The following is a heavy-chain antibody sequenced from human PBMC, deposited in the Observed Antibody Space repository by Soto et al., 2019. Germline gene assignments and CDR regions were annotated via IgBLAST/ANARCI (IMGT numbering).Heavy chain of an antibody. Sequence: QVHLVESGGGVVQPGRSLRLSCAASGFSFSFSGMHWVRQAPGKGLEWVAGLWYDGSSENYADSVKGRFTISRHNSKNTLHLQMDSLRVEDTAMYYWARGFAKVAGGAFDIWGQGTMVIVSS. CDR2: LWYDGSSE. V-gene: IGHV3-33*01. J-gene: IGHJ3*02. D-gene: IGHD3-16*01. CDR3: ARGFAKVAGGAFDI. CDR1: GFSFSFSG.